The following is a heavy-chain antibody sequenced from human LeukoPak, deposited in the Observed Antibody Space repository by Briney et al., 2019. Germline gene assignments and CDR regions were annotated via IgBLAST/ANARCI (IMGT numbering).Heavy chain of an antibody. V-gene: IGHV4-38-2*02. CDR1: GYSISTGYY. CDR2: FYHGGST. Sequence: PSETLSLTCTVSGYSISTGYYWDWIRQPPGKGLEWIGTFYHGGSTYYNPSLKSRVTISVDTSKNQFSLNLTSVTAADTAVYYCARGPQPRYYYYYYMDVWGKGTTVTVSS. CDR3: ARGPQPRYYYYYYMDV. J-gene: IGHJ6*03.